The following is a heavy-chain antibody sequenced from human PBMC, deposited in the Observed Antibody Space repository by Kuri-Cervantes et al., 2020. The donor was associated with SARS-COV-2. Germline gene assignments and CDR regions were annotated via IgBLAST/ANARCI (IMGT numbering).Heavy chain of an antibody. CDR1: GYSISSGYY. Sequence: GSLRLSCTVSGYSISSGYYWGWIRQPPGKGLEWIGYIYYSGSTNYNPSLKSRVTISVDTSKNQFSLKLSSVTAADTAVYYCARAGEWLFGDAFDIWGQGTMVTVSS. V-gene: IGHV4-61*01. D-gene: IGHD3-3*01. J-gene: IGHJ3*02. CDR3: ARAGEWLFGDAFDI. CDR2: IYYSGST.